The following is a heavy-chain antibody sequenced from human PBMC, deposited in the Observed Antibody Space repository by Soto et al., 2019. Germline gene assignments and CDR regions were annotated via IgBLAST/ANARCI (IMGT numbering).Heavy chain of an antibody. D-gene: IGHD5-18*01. CDR2: IDPSDSYT. Sequence: PGESLKISCKGSGYSFTSYWISWVRQMPGKGLEWMGRIDPSDSYTNYSPSFQGHVTISADKSISTAYLQWSSLKASDTAMYYCARLATKEQLWTLYYYYDGMDVCGQGTTVTVSS. CDR1: GYSFTSYW. J-gene: IGHJ6*02. CDR3: ARLATKEQLWTLYYYYDGMDV. V-gene: IGHV5-10-1*01.